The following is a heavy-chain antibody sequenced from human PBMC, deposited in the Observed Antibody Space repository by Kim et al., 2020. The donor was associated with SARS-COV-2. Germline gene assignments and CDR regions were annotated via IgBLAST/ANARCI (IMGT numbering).Heavy chain of an antibody. CDR3: ARGPTTVVIGGCDP. Sequence: GGSLRLSCAASGFTFSSYCMHWVRQAPGKGLEWVSRINSDGSSTSYADSVKGRFTISRDNAKNTLYLQMNSLRAEDTAVYYCARGPTTVVIGGCDPWGQGTLVPVSS. CDR2: INSDGSST. D-gene: IGHD4-17*01. J-gene: IGHJ5*02. CDR1: GFTFSSYC. V-gene: IGHV3-74*01.